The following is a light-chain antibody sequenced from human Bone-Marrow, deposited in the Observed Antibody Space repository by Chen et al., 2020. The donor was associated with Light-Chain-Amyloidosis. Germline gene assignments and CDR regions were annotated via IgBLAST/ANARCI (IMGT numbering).Light chain of an antibody. J-gene: IGKJ5*01. CDR1: QTIGKY. Sequence: DIQMTQSPSSLSAYERDRVTITCRASQTIGKYLNWYQQQPGKAPKLLIYAASSLQSGVPSRFSGSGSGTDFTLSISSLQAEEFAIYYCQQSYSTPITFGQGTRLEIK. CDR3: QQSYSTPIT. V-gene: IGKV1-39*01. CDR2: AAS.